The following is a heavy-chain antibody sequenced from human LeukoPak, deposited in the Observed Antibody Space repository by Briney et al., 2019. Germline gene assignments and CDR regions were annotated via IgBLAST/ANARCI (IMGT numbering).Heavy chain of an antibody. CDR2: IYDSGST. CDR1: GGSMSSYY. V-gene: IGHV4-59*08. Sequence: PSETLSLTCTVSGGSMSSYYWSWIRQPPGKGLEWIGYIYDSGSTKYNPSLQSRDTISVDTSKNQFSLKLSSVTAADTAVYYCARGARAGYNLEPFDYWGQGTLVTVSS. J-gene: IGHJ4*02. CDR3: ARGARAGYNLEPFDY. D-gene: IGHD5-24*01.